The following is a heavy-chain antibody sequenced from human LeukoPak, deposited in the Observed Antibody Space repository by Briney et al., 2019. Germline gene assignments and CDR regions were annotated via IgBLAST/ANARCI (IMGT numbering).Heavy chain of an antibody. CDR2: IYYSGST. CDR1: GDSISKYY. Sequence: ASETLSLTCTVSGDSISKYYWSWIRQPPGKGLEWIGYIYYSGSTNYNPSLKSRVTISVDTSKNQFSLKLSSVTAADTAVYYCARPIGGRYFDWAYWGQGTLVTVSS. V-gene: IGHV4-59*08. J-gene: IGHJ4*02. CDR3: ARPIGGRYFDWAY. D-gene: IGHD3-9*01.